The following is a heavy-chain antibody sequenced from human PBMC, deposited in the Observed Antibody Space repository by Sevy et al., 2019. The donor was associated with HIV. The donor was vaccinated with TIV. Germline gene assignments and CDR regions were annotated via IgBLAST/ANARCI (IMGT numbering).Heavy chain of an antibody. CDR2: IYTSGST. J-gene: IGHJ4*02. D-gene: IGHD3-9*01. CDR1: GGSISSYY. Sequence: SETLSLTCTVSGGSISSYYWSRIRQPARKGLEWIGRIYTSGSTNYNPSLKSRVTMSVDTSKNQFSLKLSSVTAADTAVYYCARGGIWGGFDWRSYYFDYWGQGTLVTVSS. V-gene: IGHV4-4*07. CDR3: ARGGIWGGFDWRSYYFDY.